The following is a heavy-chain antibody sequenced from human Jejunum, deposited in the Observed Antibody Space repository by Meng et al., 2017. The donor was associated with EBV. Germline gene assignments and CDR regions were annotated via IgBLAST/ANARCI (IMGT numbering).Heavy chain of an antibody. V-gene: IGHV4-4*02. CDR2: INQVGST. Sequence: QVQMQESGPGRVKPSGTLSLTCAVSTDSISSYEWLSWVCQPPGKGLEWLGEINQVGSTYYNPSLKSRVTISIDTSKRQFSLRLNSMTAADTAVYYCARASSERLLDYWGQGTLVTVSS. CDR3: ARASSERLLDY. D-gene: IGHD1-14*01. CDR1: TDSISSYEW. J-gene: IGHJ4*02.